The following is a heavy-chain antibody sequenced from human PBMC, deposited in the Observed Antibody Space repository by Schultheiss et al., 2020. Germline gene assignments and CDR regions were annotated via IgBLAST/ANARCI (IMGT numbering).Heavy chain of an antibody. CDR3: AKDWSELAVAGQTYSYYGMDV. CDR1: GFTFSSYG. V-gene: IGHV3-30*18. D-gene: IGHD6-19*01. CDR2: ISYDGSNK. J-gene: IGHJ6*02. Sequence: GESLKISCAASGFTFSSYGMHWVRQAPGKGLEWVAVISYDGSNKYYADSVKGRFTISRDNSKNTLYLQMNSLRAEDTAVYYCAKDWSELAVAGQTYSYYGMDVWGQGTTVTVS.